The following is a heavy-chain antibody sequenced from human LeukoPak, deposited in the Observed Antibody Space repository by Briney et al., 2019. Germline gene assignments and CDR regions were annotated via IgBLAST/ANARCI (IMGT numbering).Heavy chain of an antibody. CDR1: GFTFDDYA. V-gene: IGHV3-9*01. D-gene: IGHD3-10*01. Sequence: PGGSLRLSCAASGFTFDDYAMHWVRQAPGKGLEWVSGISWNSGSIGYADSVKGRFTISRDNSKNSLYLQMNSLRAEDTGVYYCARGLFRARYWGQGTPLTVSS. J-gene: IGHJ4*02. CDR3: ARGLFRARY. CDR2: ISWNSGSI.